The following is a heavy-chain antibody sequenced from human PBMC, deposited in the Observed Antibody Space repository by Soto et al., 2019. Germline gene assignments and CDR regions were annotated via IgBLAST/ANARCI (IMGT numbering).Heavy chain of an antibody. CDR2: MYYSGST. J-gene: IGHJ6*03. Sequence: QVPLQESGPGLVEPSETLSLSCSVSGGSISGHYWSWVRQAPGKGLEWIGYMYYSGSTNYNPSLKSRVTISVDTSKNHFSLRLTSVTAADTAVYYCARGPYYDLIWNYYYMDVWGKGTTVTVSS. D-gene: IGHD3-16*01. V-gene: IGHV4-59*08. CDR3: ARGPYYDLIWNYYYMDV. CDR1: GGSISGHY.